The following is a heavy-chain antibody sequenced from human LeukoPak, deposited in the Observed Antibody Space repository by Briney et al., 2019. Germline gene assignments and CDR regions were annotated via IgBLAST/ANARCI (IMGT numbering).Heavy chain of an antibody. CDR1: GYSISSGYF. D-gene: IGHD4-17*01. V-gene: IGHV4-38-2*01. J-gene: IGHJ4*02. CDR2: IYHSGST. CDR3: ARVPMITVTTWFFFDF. Sequence: SSETLSLTCAVSGYSISSGYFWGWIRQPPGRGLEWIGSIYHSGSTYYNPSLRSRLTISVDTSKNQFSLKLTSVTAADTAVYYCARVPMITVTTWFFFDFWGQGTLVTVSS.